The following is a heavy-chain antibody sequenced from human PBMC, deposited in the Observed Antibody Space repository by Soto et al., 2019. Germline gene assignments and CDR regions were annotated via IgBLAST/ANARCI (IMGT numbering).Heavy chain of an antibody. CDR2: IYYSGST. D-gene: IGHD3-10*01. Sequence: QVQLQESGPGLVKPSQTLSLTCTVSGGSISRGDYYWSWIRQPPGKGLEWIGYIYYSGSTYSNPFLKRRVTISVDTSKSQFSLKLSSVTAADTAVYYCARWGFGEFFDYWGQGTLVTVSS. CDR1: GGSISRGDYY. V-gene: IGHV4-30-4*01. J-gene: IGHJ4*02. CDR3: ARWGFGEFFDY.